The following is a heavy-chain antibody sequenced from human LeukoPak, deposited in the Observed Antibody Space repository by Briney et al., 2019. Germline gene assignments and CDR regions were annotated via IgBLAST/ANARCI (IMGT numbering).Heavy chain of an antibody. J-gene: IGHJ5*02. V-gene: IGHV4-38-2*01. Sequence: PSETLSLTCAVSGYSISSGYYWGWIRQPPGKGLEWIGSVYHSGGTYYNPSLKSRVTISVDTSKNQFSLKLSSVTAADTAVYYCARHGNYYDTSQSDPWGQGTLVTVSS. CDR2: VYHSGGT. D-gene: IGHD3-22*01. CDR3: ARHGNYYDTSQSDP. CDR1: GYSISSGYY.